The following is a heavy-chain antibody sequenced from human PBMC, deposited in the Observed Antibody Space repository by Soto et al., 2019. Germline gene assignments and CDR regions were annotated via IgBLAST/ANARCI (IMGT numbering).Heavy chain of an antibody. CDR1: GGSISSGDYY. V-gene: IGHV4-30-4*01. CDR2: IYYSGSP. J-gene: IGHJ4*02. Sequence: SETLSLTCTVSGGSISSGDYYWSWIRQPPGKGLEWIGSIYYSGSPYYNPSLKSRVTISVDTSKNQFSLKLSSVTAADTAVYYCARHVTTVTTVDYWGQGTLVTVSS. CDR3: ARHVTTVTTVDY. D-gene: IGHD4-17*01.